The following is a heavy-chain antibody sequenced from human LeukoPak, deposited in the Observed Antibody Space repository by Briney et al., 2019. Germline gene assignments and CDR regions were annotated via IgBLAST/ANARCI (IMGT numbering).Heavy chain of an antibody. J-gene: IGHJ3*02. CDR3: ARLYLPYTSAWYGSAFDI. CDR2: LYPGDSDT. Sequence: GESLKISCKSSGYSFTSYWIAWVRQMPGKGLEWMGILYPGDSDTRYSPSFQGQVTISADRSITTAYLQWSSLKASDTAMYYCARLYLPYTSAWYGSAFDIWGQGTMVTVSP. CDR1: GYSFTSYW. V-gene: IGHV5-51*01. D-gene: IGHD6-13*01.